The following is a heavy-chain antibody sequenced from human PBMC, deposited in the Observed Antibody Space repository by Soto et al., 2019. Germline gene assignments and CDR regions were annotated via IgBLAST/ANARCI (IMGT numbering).Heavy chain of an antibody. CDR2: IWHDGTRK. CDR1: DFAFRLHG. D-gene: IGHD3-10*01. Sequence: QVHLVESGGGVVQPGGSLTLSCSVSDFAFRLHGIHWVRHTPGKGLEWVAMIWHDGTRKYLRDSVRGRFTISRDSAKNKVYLQMNNLIGDDSALYFCARDRSSSYSYAMDLWGQGTTVTVSS. CDR3: ARDRSSSYSYAMDL. J-gene: IGHJ6*02. V-gene: IGHV3-33*01.